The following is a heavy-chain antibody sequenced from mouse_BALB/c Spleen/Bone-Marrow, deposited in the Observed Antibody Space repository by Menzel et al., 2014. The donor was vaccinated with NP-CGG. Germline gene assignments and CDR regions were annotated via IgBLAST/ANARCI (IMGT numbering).Heavy chain of an antibody. CDR2: IYPYNGDT. V-gene: IGHV1S29*02. Sequence: EVQPQQSGPELVKPGASVKISCKASGYTFTDYNMHWVKQSHGKSLEWIGYIYPYNGDTGYNQKFKSKATLTVDNSSSTAYMKLRSLTSEDSAVYYCAGATTAGFAYWGQGTLVTVSA. D-gene: IGHD1-2*01. J-gene: IGHJ3*01. CDR3: AGATTAGFAY. CDR1: GYTFTDYN.